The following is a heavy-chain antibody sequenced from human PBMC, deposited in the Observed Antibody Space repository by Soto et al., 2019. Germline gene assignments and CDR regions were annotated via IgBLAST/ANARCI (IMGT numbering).Heavy chain of an antibody. Sequence: SVKVSCKASGGTFSTYAIDWLRQSAGQGLEWMGGIIPLFGTAKYAQNFQGRITITADESTNTAYMELRSLRSQDTAVYYCARGVHYDSSGYYYFYWGQGTLVTVSS. D-gene: IGHD3-22*01. J-gene: IGHJ4*02. V-gene: IGHV1-69*13. CDR3: ARGVHYDSSGYYYFY. CDR1: GGTFSTYA. CDR2: IIPLFGTA.